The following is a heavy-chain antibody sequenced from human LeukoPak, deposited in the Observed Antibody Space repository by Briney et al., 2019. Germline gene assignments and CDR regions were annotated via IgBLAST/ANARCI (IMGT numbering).Heavy chain of an antibody. CDR1: GGSISSSSYY. CDR2: ICYSGST. J-gene: IGHJ3*02. Sequence: SETLSLTCTVSGGSISSSSYYWGWIRQPPGKGLEWIGSICYSGSTYYNPSLKSRVTISVDTSKNQFSLKLSSVTAADTAVYYCARRGAYYDFWSGYPGAFDIWGQGTMVTVSS. CDR3: ARRGAYYDFWSGYPGAFDI. D-gene: IGHD3-3*01. V-gene: IGHV4-39*07.